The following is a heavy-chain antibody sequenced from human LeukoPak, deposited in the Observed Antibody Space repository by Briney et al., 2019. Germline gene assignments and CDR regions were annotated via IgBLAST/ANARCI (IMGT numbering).Heavy chain of an antibody. J-gene: IGHJ5*02. Sequence: GRSLRLSCAASGFSFSTYTMHWVRQAPGKGLEWVAVISFDGNTKLYADPVKGRFTISRDDSKSTLYLQMNSLRPEDTAVYYCARAGSPTQNWFDPWGQGTLVTVSS. V-gene: IGHV3-30-3*01. D-gene: IGHD6-19*01. CDR2: ISFDGNTK. CDR1: GFSFSTYT. CDR3: ARAGSPTQNWFDP.